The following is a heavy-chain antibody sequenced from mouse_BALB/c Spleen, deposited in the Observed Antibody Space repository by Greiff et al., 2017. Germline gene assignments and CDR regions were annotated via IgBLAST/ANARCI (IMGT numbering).Heavy chain of an antibody. CDR2: ISYSGST. Sequence: EVMLVESGPGLVKPSQSLSLTCTVTGYSITSDYAWNWIRQFPGNKLEWMGYISYSGSTSYNPSLKSRISITRDTSKNQFFLQLNSVTTEDTATYYCARVGYDYDEGGRYAMDYWGQGTSVTVSS. CDR1: GYSITSDYA. CDR3: ARVGYDYDEGGRYAMDY. D-gene: IGHD2-4*01. V-gene: IGHV3-2*02. J-gene: IGHJ4*01.